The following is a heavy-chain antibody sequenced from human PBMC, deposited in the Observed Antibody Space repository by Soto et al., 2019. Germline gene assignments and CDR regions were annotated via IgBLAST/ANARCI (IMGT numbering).Heavy chain of an antibody. D-gene: IGHD3-22*01. CDR1: GYTFTSYY. Sequence: ASVKVSCKASGYTFTSYYMHWVRQAPGQGLEWMGIINPSGGSTGYAQKFQGRVTMTRDTSTSTVYMELSSLRSEDTAVYYCARGGHYYDSSGYYRSDWFDPWGQGTLVTVSS. J-gene: IGHJ5*02. CDR2: INPSGGST. V-gene: IGHV1-46*01. CDR3: ARGGHYYDSSGYYRSDWFDP.